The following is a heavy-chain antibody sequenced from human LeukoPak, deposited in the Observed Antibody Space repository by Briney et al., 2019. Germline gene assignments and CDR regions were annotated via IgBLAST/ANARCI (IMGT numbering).Heavy chain of an antibody. J-gene: IGHJ5*02. Sequence: PSETLSLTCTVSGGXISSYYCSWIRQPPGKGLEWIGRIYYSGSTYYNPSLKSRVTISVDTSKNQFSLKLSSVTAADTAVYYCARGITMVRGDKLNWFDPWGQGTLVTVSS. V-gene: IGHV4-59*05. CDR3: ARGITMVRGDKLNWFDP. CDR1: GGXISSYY. CDR2: IYYSGST. D-gene: IGHD3-10*01.